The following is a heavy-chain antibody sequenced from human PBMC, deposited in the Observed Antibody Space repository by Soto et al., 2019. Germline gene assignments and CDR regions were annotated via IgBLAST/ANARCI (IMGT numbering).Heavy chain of an antibody. CDR1: GYIFTSNW. Sequence: PGESLKISCEGSGYIFTSNWIAWVRQMPGKGLEWMGIVYPGDSDTRYSPSFRGQVTISADKSISTAYLQWSSLKASDTAMYYCARLTGCSNGKCYRFEYWGQGTLVTVSS. CDR2: VYPGDSDT. J-gene: IGHJ4*02. CDR3: ARLTGCSNGKCYRFEY. V-gene: IGHV5-51*01. D-gene: IGHD2-8*01.